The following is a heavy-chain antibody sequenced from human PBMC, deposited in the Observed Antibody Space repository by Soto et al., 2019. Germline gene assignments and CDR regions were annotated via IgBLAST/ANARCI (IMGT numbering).Heavy chain of an antibody. CDR3: ARFPSKVTTLFDY. Sequence: SETLSLTCTVSGGSISSYYWSWIRQPPGKGLEWIGYIYYSGSTNYNPSLKGRVTISVDTSKNQFSLKLSSVTAADTAVYYCARFPSKVTTLFDYWGQGTLVTVSS. CDR1: GGSISSYY. V-gene: IGHV4-59*01. CDR2: IYYSGST. D-gene: IGHD4-17*01. J-gene: IGHJ4*02.